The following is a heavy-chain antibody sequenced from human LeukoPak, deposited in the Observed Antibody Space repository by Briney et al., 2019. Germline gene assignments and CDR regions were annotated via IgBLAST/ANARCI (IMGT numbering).Heavy chain of an antibody. V-gene: IGHV4-30-4*08. J-gene: IGHJ4*02. CDR1: GGSISSGDYY. D-gene: IGHD3-22*01. Sequence: SETLSLTCTVSGGSISSGDYYWSWIRQPPGKGLEWIGYIYYSGSTYYNPSLKSRVTISVDTSKNQFSLKLSSVTAADTAVYYCARGGSGYYLRGYWGQGTLVTVSS. CDR2: IYYSGST. CDR3: ARGGSGYYLRGY.